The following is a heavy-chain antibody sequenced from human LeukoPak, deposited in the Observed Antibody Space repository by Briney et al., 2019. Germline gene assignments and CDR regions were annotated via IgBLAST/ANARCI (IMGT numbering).Heavy chain of an antibody. CDR1: GFTFSSYA. Sequence: QSGGSLRLSCAASGFTFSSYAMSWVRQAPGKGLEWVSAISASGGNTYYADSVKGRFTISRDNSKNTLYLQVNSLRAEDTAVYYCATGRLGELSFRRYFDYWGQGTLVTVSS. CDR3: ATGRLGELSFRRYFDY. J-gene: IGHJ4*02. V-gene: IGHV3-23*01. CDR2: ISASGGNT. D-gene: IGHD3-16*02.